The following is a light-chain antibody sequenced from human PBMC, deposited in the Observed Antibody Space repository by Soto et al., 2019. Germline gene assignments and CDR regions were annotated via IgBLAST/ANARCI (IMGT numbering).Light chain of an antibody. CDR2: TAS. J-gene: IGKJ1*01. Sequence: ETVWTQSPGTLSLSPGERATLSCRAIQSVSGSYLAWYHQKPVQAPRLLIHTASNRATGIPDRFSGSGSGTDFTLLISRLEPEDCAVYYCHHHGSSPPSCTFGPGTKVEIK. CDR3: HHHGSSPPSCT. V-gene: IGKV3-20*01. CDR1: QSVSGSY.